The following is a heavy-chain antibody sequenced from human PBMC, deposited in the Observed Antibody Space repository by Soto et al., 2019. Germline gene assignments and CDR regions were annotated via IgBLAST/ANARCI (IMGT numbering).Heavy chain of an antibody. J-gene: IGHJ6*02. D-gene: IGHD3-10*01. V-gene: IGHV1-2*02. CDR3: ARNMDYYYGPGSGNGHGF. CDR1: GYTFTAYY. CDR2: INPKFGDT. Sequence: QVQLVQSGAEVKEPGDSVRVSCEASGYTFTAYYIHWVRQAPGQGLEWMGWINPKFGDTTYGKDFQGRVSMTRGMSLSTLYMELSRLTSDDTAIDYCARNMDYYYGPGSGNGHGFWGQGTTVTVFS.